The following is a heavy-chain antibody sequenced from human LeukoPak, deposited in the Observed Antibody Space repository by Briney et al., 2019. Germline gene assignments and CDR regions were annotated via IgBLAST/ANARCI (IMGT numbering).Heavy chain of an antibody. V-gene: IGHV3-74*01. D-gene: IGHD2/OR15-2a*01. J-gene: IGHJ3*02. CDR2: INGDGTYT. CDR1: VFPFITSW. Sequence: GGSLGLSRVASVFPFITSWLHWVRQVPGKAPVWISRINGDGTYTIYADSVKGRFTISRDNAKNTLYLQRNSLSAEETAVYHCASWRKYYYAFDIWGQGTLVIVSS. CDR3: ASWRKYYYAFDI.